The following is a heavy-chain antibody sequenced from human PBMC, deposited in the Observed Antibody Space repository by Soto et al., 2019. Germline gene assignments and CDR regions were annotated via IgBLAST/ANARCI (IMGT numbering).Heavy chain of an antibody. CDR3: ARTLTHDAQSVGAFDI. CDR2: IIPILGIA. D-gene: IGHD3-3*01. V-gene: IGHV1-69*02. J-gene: IGHJ3*02. Sequence: ASVKVSCKASGGTFSSYTISWVRQAPGQGLEWMGRIIPILGIANYAQKFQGRVTITADKSTSTAYMELSSLRSEDTAVYYCARTLTHDAQSVGAFDIWGQGTMVTVSS. CDR1: GGTFSSYT.